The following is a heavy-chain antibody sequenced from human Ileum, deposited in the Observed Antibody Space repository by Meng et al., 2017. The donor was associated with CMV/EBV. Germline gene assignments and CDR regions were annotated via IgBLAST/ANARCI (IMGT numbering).Heavy chain of an antibody. CDR3: TRCGINCYLDY. CDR2: IRSKNSGGTT. J-gene: IGHJ4*03. CDR1: GFSAGDSF. D-gene: IGHD2-15*01. Sequence: GESLKISCTVSGFSAGDSFMTWVRQAPGKGLEWVGFIRSKNSGGTTEYAASVKVRFTISRDESNSVAYLQMNSLRIEDTAVYYCTRCGINCYLDYWGQGTLVTVSS. V-gene: IGHV3-49*04.